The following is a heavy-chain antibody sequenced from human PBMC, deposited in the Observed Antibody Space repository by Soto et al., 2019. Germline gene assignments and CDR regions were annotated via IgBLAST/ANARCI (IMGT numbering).Heavy chain of an antibody. Sequence: QVQLVQSGAEVKKPGSSVKVSCKASGGTFSSYTISWVRQAPGQGLEWMGRIIPILGIANYAQKFQGRVTITADKSTNTAYMELSSLRSEDTAEYYCARGVLTTKTYYMDVWGKGTTVTVSS. CDR2: IIPILGIA. J-gene: IGHJ6*03. D-gene: IGHD4-4*01. CDR1: GGTFSSYT. V-gene: IGHV1-69*02. CDR3: ARGVLTTKTYYMDV.